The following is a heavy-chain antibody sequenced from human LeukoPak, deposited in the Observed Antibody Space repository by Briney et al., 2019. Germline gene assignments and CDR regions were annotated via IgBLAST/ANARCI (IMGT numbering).Heavy chain of an antibody. Sequence: GRSLRLSCAASGFTFSSYVMHWVRQAPGKGLEWVAFIRYDGSNKYYADSVKGRFTISRDNSKNTLYLQMNSLRAEDTAVYYCAKDGPLYSGYGAVYCSGGSCYKDYWGQGTLVTVSS. D-gene: IGHD2-15*01. J-gene: IGHJ4*02. CDR1: GFTFSSYV. V-gene: IGHV3-30*02. CDR2: IRYDGSNK. CDR3: AKDGPLYSGYGAVYCSGGSCYKDY.